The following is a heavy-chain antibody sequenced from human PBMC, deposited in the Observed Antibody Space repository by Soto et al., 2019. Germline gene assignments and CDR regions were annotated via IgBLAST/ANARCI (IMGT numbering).Heavy chain of an antibody. CDR1: GFSFNSYT. J-gene: IGHJ4*02. D-gene: IGHD5-18*01. Sequence: EVQLVESGGGLVKPGGSLRLSCAASGFSFNSYTMNWLRQAPGKGPEWVSSISNSHSFIFYAPSVKGRFTIARDNAKNSLYLHKERLRDEDTAVYYCARGRRESYGGHVLVLHNRGEGVLGTVSA. CDR2: ISNSHSFI. CDR3: ARGRRESYGGHVLVLHN. V-gene: IGHV3-21*01.